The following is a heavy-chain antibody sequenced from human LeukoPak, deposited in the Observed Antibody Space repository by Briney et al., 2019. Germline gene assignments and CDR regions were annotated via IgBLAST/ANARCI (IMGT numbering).Heavy chain of an antibody. CDR1: GYTFTGYY. D-gene: IGHD3-10*01. CDR3: ARVDGSGSYFLVY. CDR2: INPNSGGT. J-gene: IGHJ4*02. Sequence: GASVKVSCKASGYTFTGYYMHWMRQAPGQGLEWMGWINPNSGGTNYAQKFQGRVTMTRNTSISTAYMELSSLRSEDTAVYCCARVDGSGSYFLVYWGQGTLVTVSS. V-gene: IGHV1-2*02.